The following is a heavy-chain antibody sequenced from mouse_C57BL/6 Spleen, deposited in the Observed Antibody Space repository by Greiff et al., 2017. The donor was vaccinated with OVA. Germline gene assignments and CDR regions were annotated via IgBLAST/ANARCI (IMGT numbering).Heavy chain of an antibody. CDR1: GFTFSNYW. CDR2: IRLKSDNYAT. Sequence: EVQLEESGRGLVQPGGSMKLSCVASGFTFSNYWMHWVRQSPEKGLAWVAQIRLKSDNYATHYAVSVKGRFTISRDDSKSSVYLQMNNLSAEDTGIYYCTGELPFDGWGTGTTVTVSS. CDR3: TGELPFDG. D-gene: IGHD2-1*01. J-gene: IGHJ1*03. V-gene: IGHV6-3*01.